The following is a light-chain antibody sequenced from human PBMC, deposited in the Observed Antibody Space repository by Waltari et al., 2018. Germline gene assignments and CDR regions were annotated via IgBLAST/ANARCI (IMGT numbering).Light chain of an antibody. Sequence: QSAPSQPASVSGSPGQSITISCTGAITDFGSYEYVSWYQQHPGRVPRLIIFDVTKRPSGVSSRFSGSKSANTASLTISGLQAEDEADYYCGSYTAGSALYVLGTGT. CDR3: GSYTAGSALYV. CDR1: ITDFGSYEY. CDR2: DVT. J-gene: IGLJ1*01. V-gene: IGLV2-14*03.